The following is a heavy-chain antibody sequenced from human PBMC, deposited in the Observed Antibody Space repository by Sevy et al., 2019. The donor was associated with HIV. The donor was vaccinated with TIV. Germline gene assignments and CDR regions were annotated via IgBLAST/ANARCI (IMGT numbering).Heavy chain of an antibody. D-gene: IGHD3-22*01. V-gene: IGHV3-53*01. J-gene: IGHJ3*02. CDR3: AGGATFYSDSSGRVLSVLGAFDI. Sequence: GGSLRLSCAASGFTVSSNYMSWVRQAPGKGLEWVSIIFSGGGTYYADSVQGRFTISRDNSKNMVYLQRNSLRAEDTAVFYCAGGATFYSDSSGRVLSVLGAFDIWGRGTMVTVSS. CDR1: GFTVSSNY. CDR2: IFSGGGT.